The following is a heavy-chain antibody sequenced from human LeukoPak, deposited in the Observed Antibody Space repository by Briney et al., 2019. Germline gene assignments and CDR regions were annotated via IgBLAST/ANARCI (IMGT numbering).Heavy chain of an antibody. CDR1: GYTFTSYG. D-gene: IGHD2-21*02. CDR3: ASGAYCGGDCYPSDAFDI. V-gene: IGHV1-18*01. Sequence: GASVKVSCKASGYTFTSYGISWVRQAPGQGLEWMGWISAYNGNTNYAQKLQGRVTMTTDTSTSTAYMELRSLRSDDTAVYYCASGAYCGGDCYPSDAFDIWGQGTMVTDSS. J-gene: IGHJ3*02. CDR2: ISAYNGNT.